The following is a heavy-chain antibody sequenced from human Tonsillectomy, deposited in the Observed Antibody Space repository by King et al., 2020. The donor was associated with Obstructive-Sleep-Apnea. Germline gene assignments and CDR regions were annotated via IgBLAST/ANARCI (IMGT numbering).Heavy chain of an antibody. D-gene: IGHD3-22*01. V-gene: IGHV4-39*07. CDR3: ARAVHGGVITFLGGPYFDY. CDR2: IYYSGST. Sequence: QLQESGPGLVKPSETLSLTCTVSGGSISSSSYYWGWIRQPPGKGLEWIGSIYYSGSTYYNPSLKSRVTISVDTSKNQFSLKLSSVTAADTAVYYCARAVHGGVITFLGGPYFDYWGQGTLVTVSS. CDR1: GGSISSSSYY. J-gene: IGHJ4*02.